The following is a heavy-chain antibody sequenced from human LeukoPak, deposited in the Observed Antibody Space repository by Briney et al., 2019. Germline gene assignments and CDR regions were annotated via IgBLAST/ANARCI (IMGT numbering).Heavy chain of an antibody. V-gene: IGHV4-59*11. D-gene: IGHD3-22*01. CDR2: IYYSGST. J-gene: IGHJ4*02. CDR1: GGSISSHY. Sequence: SETLSLTCTVSGGSISSHYWSWIRQPPGKGLEWIGYIYYSGSTNYNPSLKSRVTISVDTSKNQFSLKLSSVTAADTAVYYCARDDSSGYHGAFDYWGQGTLVTVSS. CDR3: ARDDSSGYHGAFDY.